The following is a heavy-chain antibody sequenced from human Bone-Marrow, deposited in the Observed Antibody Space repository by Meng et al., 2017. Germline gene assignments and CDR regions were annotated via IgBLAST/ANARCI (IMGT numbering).Heavy chain of an antibody. CDR2: VYHRGDT. D-gene: IGHD1-7*01. V-gene: IGHV4-4*02. Sequence: QVQLQQSGPGLVKSSGTLSLTRTVSGDSISSDIGWSWVRQPPGKGLEWIGEVYHRGDTNYNPSLKSRVDISVDKSKNQFYLSLFSVTAADTAVYYCGRDQGRELINHWGQGTLVTVSS. CDR3: GRDQGRELINH. J-gene: IGHJ4*02. CDR1: GDSISSDIG.